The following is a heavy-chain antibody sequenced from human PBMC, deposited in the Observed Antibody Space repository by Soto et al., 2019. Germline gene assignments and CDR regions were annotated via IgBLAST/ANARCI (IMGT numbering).Heavy chain of an antibody. CDR3: ARGRSFARWFDP. V-gene: IGHV4-34*01. Sequence: PSDTLSLTCAVYGGSFSVYYWSWIRQPPGKGLEWIGEINHSGSTNYNPSLKSRVTISVDTSKNQFSLKLSSVTAADTAVYYCARGRSFARWFDPWGQGTLVTVSS. J-gene: IGHJ5*02. CDR2: INHSGST. CDR1: GGSFSVYY. D-gene: IGHD1-26*01.